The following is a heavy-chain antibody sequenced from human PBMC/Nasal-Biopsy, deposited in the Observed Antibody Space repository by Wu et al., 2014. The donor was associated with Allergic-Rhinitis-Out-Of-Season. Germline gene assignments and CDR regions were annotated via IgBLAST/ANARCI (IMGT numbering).Heavy chain of an antibody. V-gene: IGHV3-30-3*01. Sequence: LRLSCAASGFTFSSYAMHWVRQAPGKGLEWVAVISYDGSNKYYADSVKGRFTISRDNSKNTLYLQMNSLRAEDTAVYYCARGRSRTFYWYFDLWGRGTLVT. J-gene: IGHJ2*01. D-gene: IGHD2-2*01. CDR2: ISYDGSNK. CDR3: ARGRSRTFYWYFDL. CDR1: GFTFSSYA.